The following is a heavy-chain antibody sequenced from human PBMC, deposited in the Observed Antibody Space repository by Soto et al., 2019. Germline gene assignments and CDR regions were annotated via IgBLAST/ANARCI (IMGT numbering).Heavy chain of an antibody. CDR1: GYTLTELS. D-gene: IGHD6-19*01. CDR2: FDPEDGET. Sequence: ASVKVSCKVSGYTLTELSMHWVRQAPGKGLEWMGGFDPEDGETIYAQKFQGRVTMTEDTSTDTAYMELSSLRSEDTAVYYCATAGSIAVAGLLKFWGKGTTVTVSS. J-gene: IGHJ6*04. V-gene: IGHV1-24*01. CDR3: ATAGSIAVAGLLKF.